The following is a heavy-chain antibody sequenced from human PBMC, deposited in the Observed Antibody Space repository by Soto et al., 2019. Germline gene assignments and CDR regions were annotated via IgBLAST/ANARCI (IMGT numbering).Heavy chain of an antibody. Sequence: EVQLVESGGGLVQPGGSQRLSCAASGFTFSDHYMAWVRQAPGKGLEWVGRIRNKANSYTTDYAASVKGRFTISRDDSKDSLYLRMNSPNTEDTAIYYCARDSGKGAYFDYWGHGTLATVSS. D-gene: IGHD1-26*01. V-gene: IGHV3-72*01. J-gene: IGHJ4*01. CDR3: ARDSGKGAYFDY. CDR1: GFTFSDHY. CDR2: IRNKANSYTT.